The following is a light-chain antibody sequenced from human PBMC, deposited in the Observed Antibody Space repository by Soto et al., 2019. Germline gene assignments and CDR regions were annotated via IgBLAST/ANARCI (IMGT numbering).Light chain of an antibody. CDR3: AAWDDSLSVNWV. CDR2: RNN. J-gene: IGLJ3*02. Sequence: QSVLTQPPSASGTPGQRVTISCSGISSNIGSNYLYWYQQLPGTAPKLLIFRNNQRPSGVPVRFSGSKSGSSASLAISGLRYEDEADYYCAAWDDSLSVNWVFGGGTKLTVL. CDR1: SSNIGSNY. V-gene: IGLV1-47*01.